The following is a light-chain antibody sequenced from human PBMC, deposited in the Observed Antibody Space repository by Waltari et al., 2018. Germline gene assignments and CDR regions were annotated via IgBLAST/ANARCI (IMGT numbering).Light chain of an antibody. CDR1: QSVSVS. CDR3: QQYSDWPT. J-gene: IGKJ3*01. CDR2: ASS. Sequence: EIVLTQSPTTLSLSPGERATLSCRASQSVSVSLAWYQQRPGQAPRLLIHASSTRATGIPDRFSGSGSGTDFTLTISSLDPEDFAIYYCQQYSDWPTFGPGTKLDIK. V-gene: IGKV3-11*01.